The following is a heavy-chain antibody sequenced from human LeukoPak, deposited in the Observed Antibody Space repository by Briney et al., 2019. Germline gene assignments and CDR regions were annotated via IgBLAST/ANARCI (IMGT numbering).Heavy chain of an antibody. Sequence: GGSLRLSCAASGFTLSSYWMHWVRQAPGKGLVWVSRINSDGSSTSYADSVKGRFTISRDNAKNTLYLQMNSLRAEDTAVYYCARAYGSGSYLEYYFDYWGQGTLVTVSS. V-gene: IGHV3-74*01. CDR2: INSDGSST. CDR1: GFTLSSYW. CDR3: ARAYGSGSYLEYYFDY. J-gene: IGHJ4*02. D-gene: IGHD3-10*01.